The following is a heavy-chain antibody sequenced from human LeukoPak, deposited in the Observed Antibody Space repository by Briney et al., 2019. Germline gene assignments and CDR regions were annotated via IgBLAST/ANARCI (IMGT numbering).Heavy chain of an antibody. CDR3: ARSYYDFWSGLDY. J-gene: IGHJ4*02. CDR1: GFTFSSYW. V-gene: IGHV3-7*01. Sequence: GGSLTLSCAASGFTFSSYWMSWVRQPPGKGLEWVANIKQDGSQKYYVDSVKGRFTISRANAKNPLYLQMNSLRAEDTAVYYCARSYYDFWSGLDYWGQGTLVTVSS. D-gene: IGHD3-3*01. CDR2: IKQDGSQK.